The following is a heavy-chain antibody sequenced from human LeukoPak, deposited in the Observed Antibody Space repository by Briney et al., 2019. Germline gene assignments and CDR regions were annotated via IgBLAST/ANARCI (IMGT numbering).Heavy chain of an antibody. D-gene: IGHD2-15*01. J-gene: IGHJ4*02. Sequence: GGSLRLSCAASGFTFSNFAMNWVRQAPEKGLEWVSLISGSGTNTYYADSVKGRFIISRDNSKNTLYLQMNSLRAEDTAVYYCAKFALRYCSGGSCHPFDYWGQGTLVTVSS. V-gene: IGHV3-23*01. CDR3: AKFALRYCSGGSCHPFDY. CDR1: GFTFSNFA. CDR2: ISGSGTNT.